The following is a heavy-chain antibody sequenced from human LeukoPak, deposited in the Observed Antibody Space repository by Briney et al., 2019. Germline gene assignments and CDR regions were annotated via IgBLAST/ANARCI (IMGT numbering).Heavy chain of an antibody. CDR2: ISYSGST. V-gene: IGHV4-39*07. Sequence: SETLSLTCTVSGGSISSSSYYWGWIRQPPGKGLEWIGSISYSGSTHYNPSLRSRVTMSGDTSKNQFSLKLSSVTAADTAVYYCALSRGGYYDSRSPSWAFDIWGQGTMVTVSS. D-gene: IGHD3-22*01. CDR1: GGSISSSSYY. J-gene: IGHJ3*02. CDR3: ALSRGGYYDSRSPSWAFDI.